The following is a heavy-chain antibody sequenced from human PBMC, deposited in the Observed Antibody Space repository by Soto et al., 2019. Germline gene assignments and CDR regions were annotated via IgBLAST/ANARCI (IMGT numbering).Heavy chain of an antibody. CDR3: ARAPRGYWTSRSWLGLYGLDV. CDR1: GFTFSDYA. D-gene: IGHD2-8*01. CDR2: ISFDGNIK. V-gene: IGHV3-30-3*01. J-gene: IGHJ6*02. Sequence: QVQLVESGGGVVQPGRSLRLSCAASGFTFSDYAMHWVRHVPGQGLEWVAVISFDGNIKYDADSVQGRFTISRDNSKDTLCLQMDRLKGEDTAVYSRARAPRGYWTSRSWLGLYGLDVWGQGTAVTVSS.